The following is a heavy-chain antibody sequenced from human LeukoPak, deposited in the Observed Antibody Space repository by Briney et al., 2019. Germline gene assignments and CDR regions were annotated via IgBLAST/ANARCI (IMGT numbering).Heavy chain of an antibody. Sequence: SETLSLTCTVSGGSISSYSWSWIRQPAGKGLEWIGRIYSSGSTNYNPSLKSRVIMSVDTSKNQFSLKVSSVTAADTAVYYCATVAGATSRVKWFDPWGQGTQVTVSS. D-gene: IGHD1-26*01. CDR3: ATVAGATSRVKWFDP. CDR2: IYSSGST. J-gene: IGHJ5*02. CDR1: GGSISSYS. V-gene: IGHV4-4*07.